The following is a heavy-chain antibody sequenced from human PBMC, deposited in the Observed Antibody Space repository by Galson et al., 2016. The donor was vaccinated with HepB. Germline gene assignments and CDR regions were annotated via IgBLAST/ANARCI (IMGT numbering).Heavy chain of an antibody. Sequence: SVKVSCKASGYTFTSYGISWVRQAPGQGLEWMGWISAYSGNTNDVQKLQGRVTMTTDTSTSTAYMELSSLRSDDTAVYYCARVPFYSSSLFGYWGQGTLVTVSS. CDR1: GYTFTSYG. J-gene: IGHJ4*02. CDR3: ARVPFYSSSLFGY. D-gene: IGHD6-13*01. CDR2: ISAYSGNT. V-gene: IGHV1-18*04.